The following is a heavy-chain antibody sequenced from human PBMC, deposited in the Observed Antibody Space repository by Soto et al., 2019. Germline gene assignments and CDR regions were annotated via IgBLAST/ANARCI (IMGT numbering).Heavy chain of an antibody. V-gene: IGHV4-34*01. CDR3: ASVTTRPPYKYYYMDV. Sequence: SETLSLTCAVYGGSFIGYYWSWIRQPPGKGLEWIGEINHSGSTNYNPSLKSRVTISIDTSKNQFSLKLSSVTAADTALYYCASVTTRPPYKYYYMDVRGKGTKVTVSS. J-gene: IGHJ6*03. D-gene: IGHD1-1*01. CDR2: INHSGST. CDR1: GGSFIGYY.